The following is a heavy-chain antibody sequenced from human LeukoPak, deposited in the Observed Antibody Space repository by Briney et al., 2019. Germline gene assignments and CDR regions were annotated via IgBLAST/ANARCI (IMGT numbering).Heavy chain of an antibody. CDR1: GYTLTELS. D-gene: IGHD3-10*01. V-gene: IGHV1-24*01. CDR2: FDPEDGET. CDR3: ATVLKSYGLGRYHDAFDI. Sequence: ASVKVSCKVSGYTLTELSMHWVRKAPGKGLEWMGGFDPEDGETIYAQKFQGRVTMTEDTSTDTAYMELSSLRSEGTAVYYCATVLKSYGLGRYHDAFDIWGQGTTVTVSP. J-gene: IGHJ3*02.